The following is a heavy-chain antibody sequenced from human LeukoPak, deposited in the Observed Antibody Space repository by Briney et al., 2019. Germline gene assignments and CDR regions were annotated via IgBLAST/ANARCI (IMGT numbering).Heavy chain of an antibody. D-gene: IGHD1-26*01. CDR1: GGSISSYY. CDR2: IYYSGST. J-gene: IGHJ2*01. CDR3: ARVMGSVTKALGYFDL. Sequence: PSETLSLTCTVSGGSISSYYWSWIRQPPGKGLEWIGYIYYSGSTNYNPSLKSRVTISVDTSKSQFSLKLSSVTAADTAVYYCARVMGSVTKALGYFDLWGRGTLVTVSS. V-gene: IGHV4-59*01.